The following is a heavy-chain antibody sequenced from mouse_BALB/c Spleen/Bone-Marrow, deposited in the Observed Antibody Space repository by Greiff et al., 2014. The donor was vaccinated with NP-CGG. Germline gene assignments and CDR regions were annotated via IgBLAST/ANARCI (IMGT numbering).Heavy chain of an antibody. Sequence: QVQLKESGAELVKPGAPVELSCKASGYTFTSYWMNWVKQRPGRGLGWIGRIDPSDSETHYNQKFKDKATLTVDKSSSTAYIQLSSLTSEDSAVYYCARALGDGYYYAMDYWGQGTSVTVSS. J-gene: IGHJ4*01. D-gene: IGHD2-3*01. CDR2: IDPSDSET. CDR3: ARALGDGYYYAMDY. CDR1: GYTFTSYW. V-gene: IGHV1-69*02.